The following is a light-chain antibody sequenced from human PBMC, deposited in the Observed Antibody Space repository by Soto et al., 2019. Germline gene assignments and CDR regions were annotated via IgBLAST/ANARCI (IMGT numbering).Light chain of an antibody. CDR3: QQYGSSPLT. Sequence: IVLTQSPGTLSLSPGERATLSCRASQSVYSDSLAWYQQKPGQAPRLLIYGASSRATGIPDRFSGSGSGTDFTLTISRLEPEDFAVYYCQQYGSSPLTFGGGTKVEIK. CDR2: GAS. CDR1: QSVYSDS. V-gene: IGKV3-20*01. J-gene: IGKJ4*01.